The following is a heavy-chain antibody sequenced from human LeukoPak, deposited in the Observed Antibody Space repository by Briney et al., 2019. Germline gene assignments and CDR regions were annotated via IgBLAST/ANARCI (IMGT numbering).Heavy chain of an antibody. J-gene: IGHJ3*02. Sequence: HPGGSLRLSCAASGFTFSSYAMSWVRQAPGKGLEWVSAISGSGGSTYYADSVKGRFTISRDNSKNTLYLQMNSLRAEDTAVYYCARVRAYYYDPDAFDIWGQGTMVTVSS. V-gene: IGHV3-23*01. CDR2: ISGSGGST. CDR1: GFTFSSYA. D-gene: IGHD3-22*01. CDR3: ARVRAYYYDPDAFDI.